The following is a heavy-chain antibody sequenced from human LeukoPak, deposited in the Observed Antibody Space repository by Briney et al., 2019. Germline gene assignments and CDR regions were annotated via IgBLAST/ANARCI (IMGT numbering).Heavy chain of an antibody. J-gene: IGHJ4*02. Sequence: GGSLRLSCAASGFTFSSYAMSWVRQAPGKGLEWVSGISGSGGSTYYADSVKGRFTIFRDNSKNTLYLQMNSLRAEDAAVYHCANGWSPDYWGRGTLVTVSS. CDR1: GFTFSSYA. CDR2: ISGSGGST. CDR3: ANGWSPDY. V-gene: IGHV3-23*01. D-gene: IGHD2-15*01.